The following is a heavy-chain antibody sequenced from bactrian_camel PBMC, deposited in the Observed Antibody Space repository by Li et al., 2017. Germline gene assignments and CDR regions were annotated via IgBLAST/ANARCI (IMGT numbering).Heavy chain of an antibody. Sequence: QLVESGGGLVQPGESLRLACVASGFSFSYSTMTWVRQTPGKGLEWVSSINSGGAITCYTDAVKGRFTTSRNNAKNTLYLQMNSLKTEDTAVFYCATAAWFALVPSNYWGQGTQVTVS. D-gene: IGHD1*01. CDR2: INSGGAIT. J-gene: IGHJ4*01. CDR3: ATAAWFALVPSNY. CDR1: GFSFSYST. V-gene: IGHV3S42*01.